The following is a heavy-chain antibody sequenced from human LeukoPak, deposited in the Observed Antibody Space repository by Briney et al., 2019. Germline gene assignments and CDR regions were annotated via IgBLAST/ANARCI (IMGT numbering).Heavy chain of an antibody. CDR3: TRDPGY. V-gene: IGHV3-74*01. Sequence: PGGSLRLSCAPSGFTVSYYWMYWVRQGPGKGLVWVSRINSDGTSPSYADSVKGRFTISRDNAKNTLYLQMNSLGAEDTAVYYCTRDPGYSGQGTLVTVSS. J-gene: IGHJ4*02. CDR2: INSDGTSP. CDR1: GFTVSYYW.